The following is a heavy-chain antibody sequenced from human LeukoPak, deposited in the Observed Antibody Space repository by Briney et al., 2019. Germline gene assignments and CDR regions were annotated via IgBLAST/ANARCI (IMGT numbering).Heavy chain of an antibody. CDR2: ISAYNGNT. CDR3: ARDGSLYCSGGSCYPFDY. D-gene: IGHD2-15*01. V-gene: IGHV1-18*01. J-gene: IGHJ4*02. Sequence: ASVKVSCKASGYTFTSYGISWVRQAPGQGLEWMGWISAYNGNTNYAQKLQGRVTMTTDTSTSTAYMELRSLRSDDTAVYYCARDGSLYCSGGSCYPFDYWGQGTLVTVSS. CDR1: GYTFTSYG.